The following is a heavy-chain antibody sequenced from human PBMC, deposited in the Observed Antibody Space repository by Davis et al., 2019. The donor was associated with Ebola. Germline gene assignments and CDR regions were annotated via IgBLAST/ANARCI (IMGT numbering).Heavy chain of an antibody. CDR3: ARTRPSTVTTHTTPFCY. D-gene: IGHD4-17*01. J-gene: IGHJ4*02. CDR1: GYTFTGYY. CDR2: INPNSGGT. Sequence: ASVQVTCKASGYTFTGYYMHWVRQAPGQVLEWMGWINPNSGGTNYAQKFQGRVTMTRDTSISTAYMELSRLRSDDTAVYYCARTRPSTVTTHTTPFCYWGQGTLVTVSS. V-gene: IGHV1-2*02.